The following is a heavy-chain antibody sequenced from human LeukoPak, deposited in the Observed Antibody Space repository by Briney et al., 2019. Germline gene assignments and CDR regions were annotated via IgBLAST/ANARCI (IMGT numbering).Heavy chain of an antibody. Sequence: VASVKVSCKVSGYTLTELSMHWVRQAPGQGLEWMGRIIPILGIANYAQKFQGRVTITADKSTSTAYMELSSLRTEDTAVYYCARKGGRDGYNSGFDYWGQGTLVTVSS. J-gene: IGHJ4*02. CDR2: IIPILGIA. V-gene: IGHV1-69*02. D-gene: IGHD5-24*01. CDR1: GYTLTELS. CDR3: ARKGGRDGYNSGFDY.